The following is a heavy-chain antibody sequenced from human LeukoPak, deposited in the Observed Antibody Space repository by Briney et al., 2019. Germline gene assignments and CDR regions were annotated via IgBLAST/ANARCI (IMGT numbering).Heavy chain of an antibody. Sequence: GGSLRLSCSASGFTFSNHWMNWVRQAPGKGLEWVSGITNSGGITYYADSVKGRFTISRDNSKNTLYLQMNSLRAEDTAIYYCAKTTAFDYWGQGTLVTVSS. D-gene: IGHD4-17*01. V-gene: IGHV3-23*01. CDR2: ITNSGGIT. J-gene: IGHJ4*02. CDR3: AKTTAFDY. CDR1: GFTFSNHW.